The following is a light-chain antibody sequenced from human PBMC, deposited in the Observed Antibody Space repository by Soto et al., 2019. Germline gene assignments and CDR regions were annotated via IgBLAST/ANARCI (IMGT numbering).Light chain of an antibody. CDR2: HVS. CDR3: CSYKTSGTYV. V-gene: IGLV2-14*03. Sequence: QSVLTQPASVSGSPGQSITISCTGTNSDLGHYNYVSWYQHHPDKVPKLIIYHVSYRPSGVSNRFSASKSGNTASLTISGLQAEDEADYYCCSYKTSGTYVCGSGTKVIGL. J-gene: IGLJ1*01. CDR1: NSDLGHYNY.